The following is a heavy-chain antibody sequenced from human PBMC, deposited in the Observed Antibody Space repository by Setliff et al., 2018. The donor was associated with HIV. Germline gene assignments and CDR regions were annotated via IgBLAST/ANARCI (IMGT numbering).Heavy chain of an antibody. V-gene: IGHV7-4-1*02. D-gene: IGHD4-17*01. CDR2: INANSGSP. J-gene: IGHJ5*02. CDR1: GYSFINYA. Sequence: ASVKVSCKTSGYSFINYAINWVRQAPGQGLEWMGWINANSGSPTYAQAFTGRFFFSVDTAVATAYLQINNLKTEDTAVYFCARGLYGDYGGDLNWLDPWGHGTRVTVSS. CDR3: ARGLYGDYGGDLNWLDP.